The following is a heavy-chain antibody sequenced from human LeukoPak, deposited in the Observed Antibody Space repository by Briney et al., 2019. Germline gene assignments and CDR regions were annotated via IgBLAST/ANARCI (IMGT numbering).Heavy chain of an antibody. CDR1: GFTVSSSY. CDR2: IYSGGST. J-gene: IGHJ4*02. CDR3: ARVGGYYKPESFDY. D-gene: IGHD3-22*01. V-gene: IGHV3-66*01. Sequence: GGSLRLSCAASGFTVSSSYMSWVRQAPGKGLEWVSVIYSGGSTYYADSVKGRFTISRDNSKNTLYLQMNSLRAEDTAVYYCARVGGYYKPESFDYWGQGTLVTVSS.